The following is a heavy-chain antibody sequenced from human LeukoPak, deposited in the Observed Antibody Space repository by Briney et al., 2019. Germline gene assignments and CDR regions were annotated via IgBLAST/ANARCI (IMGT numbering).Heavy chain of an antibody. CDR3: ARTAAGTIPLDY. V-gene: IGHV1-69*06. D-gene: IGHD6-13*01. J-gene: IGHJ4*02. CDR1: GGTFSSYA. CDR2: IIPIFGTA. Sequence: SVKVSCKASGGTFSSYAISWVRQAPGQGLEWMGGIIPIFGTANYAQKFQGRVTIAADKSTTTAYMELSSLRSEDTAVYYCARTAAGTIPLDYWGQGILVTVSS.